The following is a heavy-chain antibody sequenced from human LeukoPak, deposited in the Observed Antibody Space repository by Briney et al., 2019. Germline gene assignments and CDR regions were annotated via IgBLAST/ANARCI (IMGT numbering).Heavy chain of an antibody. CDR1: GFTFDDYA. V-gene: IGHV3-9*01. CDR2: IGWNSGSI. Sequence: GGSLRLSCAASGFTFDDYAMHWVRQAPGKGLEWVSGIGWNSGSIDYADSVKGRFTISRDNAKNSLYLQMNSLRAEDTALYYCAKENYDILTGYKGYGMDVWGQGTTVTVSS. CDR3: AKENYDILTGYKGYGMDV. D-gene: IGHD3-9*01. J-gene: IGHJ6*02.